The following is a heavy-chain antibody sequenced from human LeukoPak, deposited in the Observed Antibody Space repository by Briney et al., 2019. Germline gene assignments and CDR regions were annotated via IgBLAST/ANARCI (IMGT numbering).Heavy chain of an antibody. CDR2: ISRSGDRT. D-gene: IGHD6-13*01. CDR1: GFTFSSSA. V-gene: IGHV3-23*01. CDR3: ACSSSWYNDY. J-gene: IGHJ4*02. Sequence: GGSLRLSCAASGFTFSSSAMNWVRQAPGKGLEWVSTISRSGDRTYYADSVKGRFTISRDNAKNSLYLQMNSLRAEDTAVYYCACSSSWYNDYWGQGTLVTVSS.